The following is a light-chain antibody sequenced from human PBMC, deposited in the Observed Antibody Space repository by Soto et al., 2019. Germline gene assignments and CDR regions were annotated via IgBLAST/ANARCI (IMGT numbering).Light chain of an antibody. J-gene: IGKJ1*01. CDR3: QHWVDYMWK. CDR2: KAS. CDR1: QSISSW. V-gene: IGKV1-5*03. Sequence: DIHLTQSPSTLSASVGDRVTITCRASQSISSWLAWYQQKPGKAPKLLIYKASTLEIGVPSRFSVSGSGTEFTLTISSLQPDDFATYYCQHWVDYMWKFGQGTKVEIK.